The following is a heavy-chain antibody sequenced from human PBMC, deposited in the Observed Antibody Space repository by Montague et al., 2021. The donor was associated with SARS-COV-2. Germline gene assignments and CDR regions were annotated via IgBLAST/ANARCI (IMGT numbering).Heavy chain of an antibody. Sequence: SETLSLTCTVSGGSISTYYWNWIRQSPGKGLEWLGYIYYTGSTKYSPSLKGRVTISMDTSRDQLSLRLKSVTAADTAVYYCARDNYGDWGYYGLDVWGQGTTVIVSS. CDR3: ARDNYGDWGYYGLDV. CDR1: GGSISTYY. V-gene: IGHV4-59*01. J-gene: IGHJ6*02. D-gene: IGHD4-17*01. CDR2: IYYTGST.